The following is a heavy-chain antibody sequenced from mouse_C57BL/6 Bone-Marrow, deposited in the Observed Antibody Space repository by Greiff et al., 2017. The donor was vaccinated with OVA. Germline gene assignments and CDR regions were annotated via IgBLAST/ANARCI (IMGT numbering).Heavy chain of an antibody. Sequence: VKLMESGAELVRPGTSVKVSCKASGYAFTNYLIEWVKQRPGQGLEWIGVINPGSGGTNYNEKFKGKATLTADKSSSTAYMQLSSLTSEDSAVYFCAREEGYWGQGTTLTVSS. CDR2: INPGSGGT. CDR1: GYAFTNYL. V-gene: IGHV1-54*01. CDR3: AREEGY. J-gene: IGHJ2*01.